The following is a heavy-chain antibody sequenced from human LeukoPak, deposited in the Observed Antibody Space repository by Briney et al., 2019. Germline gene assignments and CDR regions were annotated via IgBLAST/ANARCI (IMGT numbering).Heavy chain of an antibody. J-gene: IGHJ4*02. D-gene: IGHD6-19*01. CDR3: ARADPSGWYYY. Sequence: ASVKVSCKASGYTFTSYYMHWVRQAPGQGLEWMGIINPSGGSTSYAQKFQGRVTMTRDTSTSTVYMALSSLRSEDTAVYYCARADPSGWYYYWGQGTLVTVSS. V-gene: IGHV1-46*01. CDR1: GYTFTSYY. CDR2: INPSGGST.